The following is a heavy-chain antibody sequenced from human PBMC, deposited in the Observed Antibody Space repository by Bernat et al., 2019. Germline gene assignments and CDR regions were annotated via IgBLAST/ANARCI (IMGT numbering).Heavy chain of an antibody. CDR1: GFTLSSYW. J-gene: IGHJ4*02. D-gene: IGHD5-24*01. CDR3: ARRDGYKSIIDY. V-gene: IGHV3-74*01. CDR2: INSDGSST. Sequence: EVQLEESGGGLVQPGGSLRLSCAASGFTLSSYWMHWVRQAPGKGLVWVSRINSDGSSTNYADSVRGRFTISRDNAKNTLYLQMNSLRAEDTAVYYCARRDGYKSIIDYWGQGTLVAVSS.